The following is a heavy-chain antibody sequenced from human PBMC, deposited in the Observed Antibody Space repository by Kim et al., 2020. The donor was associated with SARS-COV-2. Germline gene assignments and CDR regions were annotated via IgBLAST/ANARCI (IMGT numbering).Heavy chain of an antibody. J-gene: IGHJ6*02. D-gene: IGHD4-17*01. Sequence: GGSLRLSCAASGFTFSSYSMNWVRQAPGKGLEWVSSISSSSSYIYYADSVKGRFTISRDNAKNSLYLQMNSLRAEDTAVYYCARDRHYGDYGIDYGMDVWGQGTTVTVSS. CDR2: ISSSSSYI. CDR1: GFTFSSYS. CDR3: ARDRHYGDYGIDYGMDV. V-gene: IGHV3-21*01.